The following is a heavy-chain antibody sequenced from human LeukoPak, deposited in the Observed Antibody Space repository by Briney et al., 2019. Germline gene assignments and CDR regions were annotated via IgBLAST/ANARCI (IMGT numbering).Heavy chain of an antibody. J-gene: IGHJ3*02. Sequence: SETLSLTCAVYGGSFSGYYWGWIRQPPGKGLEWVGYVHYSGTTNYNPSLKSRVTISLDTSKNQFSLKLRSLTAADTAMYYCARTQHSSSWSAFDIWGQGTMVSVSS. CDR3: ARTQHSSSWSAFDI. D-gene: IGHD6-13*01. CDR1: GGSFSGYY. V-gene: IGHV4-59*01. CDR2: VHYSGTT.